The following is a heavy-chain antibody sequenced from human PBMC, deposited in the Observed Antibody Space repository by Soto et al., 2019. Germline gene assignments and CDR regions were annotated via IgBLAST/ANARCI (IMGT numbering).Heavy chain of an antibody. V-gene: IGHV3-48*02. Sequence: GGSLRLSCAASGFTFSSYSMNWVRQAPGKGLEWVSYISCSSSTFFYADSVKGRFTISRDNAKNSLFLQMNSLRDEDTAFFYCARDPHYYDSSGFLVDYWGQGTLVTVSS. D-gene: IGHD3-22*01. CDR1: GFTFSSYS. CDR2: ISCSSSTF. J-gene: IGHJ4*02. CDR3: ARDPHYYDSSGFLVDY.